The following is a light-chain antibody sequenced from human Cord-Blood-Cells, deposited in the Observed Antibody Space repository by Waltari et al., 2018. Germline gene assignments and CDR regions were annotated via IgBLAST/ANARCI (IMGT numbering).Light chain of an antibody. CDR1: QSVSNN. Sequence: IVMTQSLATLSVSTGGRATLSCRASQSVSNNLAWYQQKPGQAPRLLIYGASTRATGIPARFSGSGSGTEFTLTISSLQSEDIAVYYCQQYNNWPPCTFGQGTKVEIK. CDR3: QQYNNWPPCT. J-gene: IGKJ1*01. CDR2: GAS. V-gene: IGKV3-15*01.